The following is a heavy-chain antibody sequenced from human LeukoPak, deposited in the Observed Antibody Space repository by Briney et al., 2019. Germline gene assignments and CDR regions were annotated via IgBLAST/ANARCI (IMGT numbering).Heavy chain of an antibody. V-gene: IGHV3-23*01. CDR2: ICSSGGST. CDR3: AKDRGGGYSSSSTGFDY. D-gene: IGHD6-6*01. Sequence: GASLRLSCAASGFTFSSYAMSWVRQAPGKGLEWVSTICSSGGSTYYADSVKGRFTISRDNSNNTLFLQMNSLRAEDTAVFYCAKDRGGGYSSSSTGFDYWGQGALVSVSS. CDR1: GFTFSSYA. J-gene: IGHJ4*02.